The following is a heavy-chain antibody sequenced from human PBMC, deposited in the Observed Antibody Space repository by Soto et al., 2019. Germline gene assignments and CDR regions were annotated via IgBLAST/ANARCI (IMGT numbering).Heavy chain of an antibody. CDR3: ARVLGDSSGNYILGFDY. D-gene: IGHD3-22*01. J-gene: IGHJ4*02. CDR2: IYHSGST. V-gene: IGHV4-34*01. Sequence: TSETLSLTCAVYGGSFRGYYWSWVRQPPGKGLEWIGQIYHSGSTNYNPSLKSRVIISADKSKNQFSLKLNSVTAADTAVYYCARVLGDSSGNYILGFDYWGQGTLVTVSS. CDR1: GGSFRGYY.